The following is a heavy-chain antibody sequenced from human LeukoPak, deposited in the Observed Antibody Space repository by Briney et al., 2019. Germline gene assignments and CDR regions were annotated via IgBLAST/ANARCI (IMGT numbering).Heavy chain of an antibody. J-gene: IGHJ6*02. CDR3: GRVNGMDV. Sequence: GGSLRLSCAGSGFTFSRYTFNWVRQAPGRGLEWVSAISGYSKYIYYTDSVKGRFTVSRDTAKNSLYMQMNSLRAEDTAVYYCGRVNGMDVGGQGTTVTVSS. CDR1: GFTFSRYT. CDR2: ISGYSKYI. V-gene: IGHV3-21*01.